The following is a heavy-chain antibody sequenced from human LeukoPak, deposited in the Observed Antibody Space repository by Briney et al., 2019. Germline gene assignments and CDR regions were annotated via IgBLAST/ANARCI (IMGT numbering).Heavy chain of an antibody. CDR3: AKDSGGGSSDSYYYYGMDV. CDR2: ISWNSGSI. V-gene: IGHV3-9*01. J-gene: IGHJ6*02. Sequence: PGRSLRLSCAASGFTFDDYAMHWVRQAPGKGLECVSGISWNSGSIGYADSVKGRFTISRDNAKNSLYLQMNSLRAEDTALYYCAKDSGGGSSDSYYYYGMDVWGQGTTVTVSS. D-gene: IGHD6-6*01. CDR1: GFTFDDYA.